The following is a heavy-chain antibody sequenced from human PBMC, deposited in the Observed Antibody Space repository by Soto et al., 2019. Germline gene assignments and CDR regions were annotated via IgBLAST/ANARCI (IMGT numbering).Heavy chain of an antibody. J-gene: IGHJ2*01. CDR1: GFTFSSYA. Sequence: EVQLLESGGGLVQPGGSLRLSCAASGFTFSSYAMSWVRQAPGKGLEWVSVVSGSAGSTYYADSVKGRFTISRDNSKNTLYLQMISLRAEVTAVYYFAKDASSGITSFDSWGRGTVVTVSS. CDR3: AKDASSGITSFDS. D-gene: IGHD3-3*01. CDR2: VSGSAGST. V-gene: IGHV3-23*01.